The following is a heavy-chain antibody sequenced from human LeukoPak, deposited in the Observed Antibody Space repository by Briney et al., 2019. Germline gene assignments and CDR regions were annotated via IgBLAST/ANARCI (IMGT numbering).Heavy chain of an antibody. CDR1: GGSISSYY. J-gene: IGHJ4*02. CDR3: ARHRIVVVPFDY. V-gene: IGHV4-4*07. D-gene: IGHD3-22*01. Sequence: SETLSLTCTVSGGSISSYYWSWIRQPAGKGLEWIGRIYTSGSTYYNPSLKSRVTISVDTSKNQFSLKLSSVTAADTAVYYCARHRIVVVPFDYWGQGTLVTVSS. CDR2: IYTSGST.